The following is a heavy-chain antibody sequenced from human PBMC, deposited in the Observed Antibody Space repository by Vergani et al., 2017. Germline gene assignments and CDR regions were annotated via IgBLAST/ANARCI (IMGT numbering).Heavy chain of an antibody. CDR2: ISGQNFRT. J-gene: IGHJ4*02. D-gene: IGHD3-22*01. CDR3: AGPQGTSAYYYGGFDY. CDR1: GFTFTAHG. Sequence: EVQLLESGGGSAQPGESLRLSCVASGFTFTAHGLNWVRQAPGKGLEWVSGISGQNFRTHYADSVKGRFTISRDDSKNTVSLQMNSLTAEDTAIYYCAGPQGTSAYYYGGFDYWGQGILVTVSS. V-gene: IGHV3-23*01.